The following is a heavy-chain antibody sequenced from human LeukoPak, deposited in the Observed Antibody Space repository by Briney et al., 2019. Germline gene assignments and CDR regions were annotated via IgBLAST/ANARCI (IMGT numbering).Heavy chain of an antibody. J-gene: IGHJ4*02. V-gene: IGHV3-23*01. Sequence: GGSLRLSCAASGFTFSSYAMSWVRQAPGKGLEWVSAISGDGGSTYYADSVKGRFTISRDNSNNTLYLQMNSLRAEDTAVYYCARAPLVPAALYYFDYWGQGTLVTVSS. D-gene: IGHD2-2*01. CDR1: GFTFSSYA. CDR2: ISGDGGST. CDR3: ARAPLVPAALYYFDY.